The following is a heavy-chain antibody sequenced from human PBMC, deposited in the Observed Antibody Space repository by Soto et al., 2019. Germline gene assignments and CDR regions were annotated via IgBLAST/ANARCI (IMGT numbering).Heavy chain of an antibody. Sequence: QVQLQESGPGLVKPSETLSLTCTVSGGSISSYYWSWIRQPPGKGLEWIGYIYYSGSTNYNPSLKSRVTISVDTSKNQFSLKLSSVTAADTAVYYCARDPGMRIAVAGTDYYYGMDVWGQGTTVTVSS. V-gene: IGHV4-59*01. CDR3: ARDPGMRIAVAGTDYYYGMDV. D-gene: IGHD6-19*01. CDR2: IYYSGST. CDR1: GGSISSYY. J-gene: IGHJ6*02.